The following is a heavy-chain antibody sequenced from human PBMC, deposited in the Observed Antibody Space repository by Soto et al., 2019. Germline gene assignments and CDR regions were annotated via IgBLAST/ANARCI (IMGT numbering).Heavy chain of an antibody. CDR2: IYYSGST. J-gene: IGHJ4*02. Sequence: PSETLSLTCTVSGGSISSGDYYWSWIRHPPGKGLEWIGYIYYSGSTYYNPSLKSRVTISVNTSKNQFSLKLSSVTAADTAVYYCARVYSSGSTPGDYWGQGTLVTVSS. D-gene: IGHD6-19*01. CDR3: ARVYSSGSTPGDY. V-gene: IGHV4-30-4*02. CDR1: GGSISSGDYY.